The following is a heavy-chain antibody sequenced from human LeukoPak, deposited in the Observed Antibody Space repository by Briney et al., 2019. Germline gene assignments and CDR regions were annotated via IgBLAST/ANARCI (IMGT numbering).Heavy chain of an antibody. V-gene: IGHV3-23*01. J-gene: IGHJ4*02. D-gene: IGHD3-10*01. Sequence: PGGSLRLSCAASGFTFSSYAMSWVRQAPGKGLERVSAISGSGGSTYYADSVKGRFTISRDNSKNTLYLQMNSLRAEDTAVYYCAKVDYYGSGSYYNYWGQGTLVTVSS. CDR3: AKVDYYGSGSYYNY. CDR1: GFTFSSYA. CDR2: ISGSGGST.